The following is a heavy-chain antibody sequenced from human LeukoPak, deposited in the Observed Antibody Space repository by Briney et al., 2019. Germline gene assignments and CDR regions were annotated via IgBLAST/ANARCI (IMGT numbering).Heavy chain of an antibody. CDR3: AKDVLDIVPYYYMDV. J-gene: IGHJ6*03. Sequence: GGSLRLSCAASGFTFIIYAMSWVRQAPGKGLEWVSAISGSGGSTYYADSVKGRFTISRDNSKNTLYLQMNSLRAEDTAVYYCAKDVLDIVPYYYMDVWGKGTTVTVSS. D-gene: IGHD2-15*01. V-gene: IGHV3-23*01. CDR2: ISGSGGST. CDR1: GFTFIIYA.